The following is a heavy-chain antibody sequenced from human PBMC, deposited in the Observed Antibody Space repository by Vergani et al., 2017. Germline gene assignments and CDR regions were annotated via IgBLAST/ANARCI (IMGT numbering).Heavy chain of an antibody. CDR3: SRGYYGRVDY. D-gene: IGHD3-10*01. CDR1: GDSITSSTYY. J-gene: IGHJ4*02. CDR2: IYTTGST. V-gene: IGHV4-61*02. Sequence: QVQLQESGPGLVKPSQTLSLICSVSGDSITSSTYYWSWTRQPAGKGLEYIGRIYTTGSTNYNPSLKSRVTISVDTSKNQFSLNLSSVTAADTAMYYCSRGYYGRVDYWGQGTLVTVSS.